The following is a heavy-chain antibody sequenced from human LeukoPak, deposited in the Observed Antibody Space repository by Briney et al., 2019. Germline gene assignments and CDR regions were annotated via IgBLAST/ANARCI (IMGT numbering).Heavy chain of an antibody. J-gene: IGHJ2*01. Sequence: GGSLRLSCAASGFTFSSYWMSWVRQAPGKGLEWVANIKEDGSEEYYVDSVKGRFTISRDNAKNSLYLQMNSLRAEDTAVYYCARDKWGTVPRSYWYFDLWGRGTLVTVSS. D-gene: IGHD4-17*01. CDR3: ARDKWGTVPRSYWYFDL. V-gene: IGHV3-7*01. CDR1: GFTFSSYW. CDR2: IKEDGSEE.